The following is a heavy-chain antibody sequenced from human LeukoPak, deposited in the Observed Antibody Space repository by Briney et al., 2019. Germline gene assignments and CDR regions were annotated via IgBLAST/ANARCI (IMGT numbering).Heavy chain of an antibody. J-gene: IGHJ6*03. D-gene: IGHD4-23*01. V-gene: IGHV3-48*01. Sequence: GGSLRLSCAASGFTFSSYSMNWVRQAPVKGLDWASYISSSSITLYYADSVKVRFTISIDNAKNSLYLQMNSLRAEDTAVYYCARGETTVVTLDVYYYMDVWGKGTTVTVSS. CDR2: ISSSSITL. CDR3: ARGETTVVTLDVYYYMDV. CDR1: GFTFSSYS.